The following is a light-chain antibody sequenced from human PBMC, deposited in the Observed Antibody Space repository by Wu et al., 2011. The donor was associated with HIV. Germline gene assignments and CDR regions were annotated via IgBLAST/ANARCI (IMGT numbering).Light chain of an antibody. CDR3: QQYNNWPPWT. CDR1: QSVSSN. Sequence: CRASQSVSSNLAWYQQKPGQAPRLLIYGASTRATGIPARFSGSGSGTEFTLTISSLQSEDFAVYYCQQYNNWPPWTFGQGTKVEIK. V-gene: IGKV3-15*01. J-gene: IGKJ1*01. CDR2: GAS.